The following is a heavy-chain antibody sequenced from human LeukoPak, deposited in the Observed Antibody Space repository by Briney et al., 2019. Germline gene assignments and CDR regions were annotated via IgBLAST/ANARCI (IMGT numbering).Heavy chain of an antibody. J-gene: IGHJ4*02. Sequence: GASVKVSCKASGYSFSGYYMHWVRQAPGQGLEWMGWINPNSGGTNYAQKFQGRVTMTRDTSISTAYMELSRLRSDDTAVYYCAKAGSDTAMEYFDYWGQGTLVTVSS. D-gene: IGHD5-18*01. V-gene: IGHV1-2*02. CDR2: INPNSGGT. CDR1: GYSFSGYY. CDR3: AKAGSDTAMEYFDY.